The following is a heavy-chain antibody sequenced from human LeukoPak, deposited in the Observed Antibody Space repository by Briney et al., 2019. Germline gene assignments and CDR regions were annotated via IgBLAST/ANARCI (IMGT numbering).Heavy chain of an antibody. CDR2: MNPNSGET. CDR1: RYTFSSYD. J-gene: IGHJ5*02. Sequence: GASVKVSCKASRYTFSSYDINWVRQASGQGLEWMGSMNPNSGETGYAQKLQGRVTITRNIAISPACMELSSRRSDDTAVYYWARMGSHDSSGPNWFDPWGQGTLVTVS. D-gene: IGHD3-22*01. V-gene: IGHV1-8*03. CDR3: ARMGSHDSSGPNWFDP.